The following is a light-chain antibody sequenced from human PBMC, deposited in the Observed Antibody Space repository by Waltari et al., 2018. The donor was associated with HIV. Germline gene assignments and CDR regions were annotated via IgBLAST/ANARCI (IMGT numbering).Light chain of an antibody. CDR3: SSYTSRHIVI. CDR1: SGALGCRYSF. V-gene: IGLV2-14*03. CDR2: EVP. J-gene: IGLJ2*01. Sequence: QSALTQPASVSGSPGQSITISCTGPSGALGCRYSFFPWYQQPPAKLPKLIIFEVPRRPSGVASRFACSKCANAASVIIAGRQHEDDDDYYGSSYTSRHIVIFGGGTTVTVL.